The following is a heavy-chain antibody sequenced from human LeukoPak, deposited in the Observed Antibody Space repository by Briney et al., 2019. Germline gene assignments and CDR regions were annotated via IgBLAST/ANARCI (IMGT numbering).Heavy chain of an antibody. CDR2: ISSSGGTI. V-gene: IGHV3-48*03. CDR1: GFSFSNYE. D-gene: IGHD3-22*01. Sequence: GGSLGLSCTASGFSFSNYEMDWVRQAPGKGLEWVSYISSSGGTIFYADSVKGRFTISRDNAKNSMYLQMSSLRAEDTAVYYCARELTSDSSGYDAFHIWGQGTPVTVSS. CDR3: ARELTSDSSGYDAFHI. J-gene: IGHJ3*02.